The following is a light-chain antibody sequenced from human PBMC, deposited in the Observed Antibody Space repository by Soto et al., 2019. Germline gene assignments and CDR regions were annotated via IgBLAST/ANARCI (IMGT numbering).Light chain of an antibody. V-gene: IGKV1-33*01. CDR1: EDINNY. CDR3: QHYHTLPPELT. J-gene: IGKJ5*01. CDR2: DAS. Sequence: DIQLTQSPSTLSASVGDRVTITCQAGEDINNYLNWYQQKPGKAPKLLIYDASDLETGVPSRFSGSVSGSDFTFTISNVQPEDAATYFCQHYHTLPPELTFGQGTRLEIK.